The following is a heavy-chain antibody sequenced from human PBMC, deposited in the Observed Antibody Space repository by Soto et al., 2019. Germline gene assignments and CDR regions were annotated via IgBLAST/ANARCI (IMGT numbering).Heavy chain of an antibody. D-gene: IGHD3-22*01. CDR3: ARVRRSSGYYYGY. CDR1: GGTFSSYA. CDR2: IIPIFGTA. V-gene: IGHV1-69*06. Sequence: SVKVSCKASGGTFSSYAISWVRQAPGQGLEWMGGIIPIFGTANYAQKFQGRVTITADKSTSTAYMELSSLRSEDTAVYYCARVRRSSGYYYGYWGQGTPVTVSS. J-gene: IGHJ4*02.